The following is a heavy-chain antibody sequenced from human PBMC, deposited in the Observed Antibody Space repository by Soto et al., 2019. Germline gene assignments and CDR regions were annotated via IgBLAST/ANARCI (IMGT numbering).Heavy chain of an antibody. Sequence: GGSLRLSCAASGFTFSNAWMNWVRQAPGKGLEWVGRIKSKTDGGTTDYAAPVKGRFTISRDDSKNTLYLQMNSLKTEDTAVYYCTTDSLDYDILLGTQSIRTNNKHYGMDVWGQGTTVTVSS. CDR2: IKSKTDGGTT. V-gene: IGHV3-15*07. CDR1: GFTFSNAW. D-gene: IGHD3-9*01. CDR3: TTDSLDYDILLGTQSIRTNNKHYGMDV. J-gene: IGHJ6*02.